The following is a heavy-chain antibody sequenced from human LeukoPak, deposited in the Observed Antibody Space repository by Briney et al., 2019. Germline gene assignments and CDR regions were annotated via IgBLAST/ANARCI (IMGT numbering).Heavy chain of an antibody. CDR2: INTNTGNP. CDR3: ARDFSSYGYYYYYGMDV. J-gene: IGHJ6*02. Sequence: ASVKVSCKASGYTFTSYAMNWVRQAPGQGLEWMGWINTNTGNPTYAQGFTGRFVFSLDTSVSTAYLQISSLKAEDTAVYYCARDFSSYGYYYYYGMDVWGQGTTVTVSS. D-gene: IGHD5-18*01. CDR1: GYTFTSYA. V-gene: IGHV7-4-1*02.